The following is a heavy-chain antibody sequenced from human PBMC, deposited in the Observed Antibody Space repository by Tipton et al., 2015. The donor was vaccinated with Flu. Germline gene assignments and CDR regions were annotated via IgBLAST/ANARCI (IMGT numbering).Heavy chain of an antibody. J-gene: IGHJ4*02. V-gene: IGHV4-4*07. Sequence: TLSLTCTVSGGSISSYYWSWIRQPAGKGLEWIGRIYTSGSTNYNPSLKSRVTMSVDTPKNQFSLKLSSVTAADTAVYYCAGSCSTSCSSDYWGQGTLVTVSS. D-gene: IGHD2-2*01. CDR1: GGSISSYY. CDR3: AGSCSTSCSSDY. CDR2: IYTSGST.